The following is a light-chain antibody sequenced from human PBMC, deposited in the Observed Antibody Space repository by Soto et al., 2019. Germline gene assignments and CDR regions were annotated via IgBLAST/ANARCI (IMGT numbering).Light chain of an antibody. CDR2: AAS. Sequence: DIQLTQSPSSLSSSVGERATITCRASQGITSYIAWYQQQPGQAPTLLIYAASTLQSGVPSTFSGSGSGTEFTLTISSLQPEDFATYVCQQLNSYPSITFGQGTQLEIK. CDR3: QQLNSYPSIT. J-gene: IGKJ5*01. CDR1: QGITSY. V-gene: IGKV1-9*01.